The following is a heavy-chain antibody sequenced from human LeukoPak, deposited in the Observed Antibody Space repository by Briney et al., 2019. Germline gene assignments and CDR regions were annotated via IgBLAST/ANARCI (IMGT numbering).Heavy chain of an antibody. CDR2: INHSGST. D-gene: IGHD5-12*01. Sequence: PSETLSLTCAVYGGSFSGYYWSWIRQPPGKGLEWIGEINHSGSTNYNPSLKSRVTLSVDTSKNQFSLKLSSVTAADTAVYYCASRRYSGYGSGDYWGQGTLVTVSS. V-gene: IGHV4-34*01. J-gene: IGHJ4*02. CDR3: ASRRYSGYGSGDY. CDR1: GGSFSGYY.